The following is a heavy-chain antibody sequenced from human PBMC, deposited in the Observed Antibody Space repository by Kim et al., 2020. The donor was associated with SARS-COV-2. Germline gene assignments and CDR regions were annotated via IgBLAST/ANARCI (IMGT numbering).Heavy chain of an antibody. J-gene: IGHJ4*02. CDR3: ARRDSSSWYNPDY. Sequence: YADSVKGRFTISRDNAKNSLYLQMNSLRAEDTAVYYCARRDSSSWYNPDYWGQGTLVTVSS. V-gene: IGHV3-21*01. D-gene: IGHD6-13*01.